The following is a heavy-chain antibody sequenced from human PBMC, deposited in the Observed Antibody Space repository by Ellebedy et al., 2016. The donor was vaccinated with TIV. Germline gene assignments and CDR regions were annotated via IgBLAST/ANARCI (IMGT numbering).Heavy chain of an antibody. CDR2: ISTYNGHA. V-gene: IGHV1-18*04. J-gene: IGHJ6*02. CDR1: GYHFTNYA. CDR3: ARDLGVVQRSLYYYYGLDV. Sequence: ASVTVSCKASGYHFTNYAISGVRQAPGQGPEWMGWISTYNGHAKYAQKFQGRVTMTTDTSTTTAYLELRNLTSDDTAVYYCARDLGVVQRSLYYYYGLDVWGQGTTVSVAS. D-gene: IGHD2-15*01.